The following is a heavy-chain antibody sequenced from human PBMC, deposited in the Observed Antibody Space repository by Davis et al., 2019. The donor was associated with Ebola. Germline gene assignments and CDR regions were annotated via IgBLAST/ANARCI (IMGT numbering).Heavy chain of an antibody. CDR3: AAGGCSGGSCYSHYYGMDV. J-gene: IGHJ6*02. CDR2: ISSSSSYI. Sequence: GESLKISCVASGFTFSSYSMNWVRQAPGKGLEWVSSISSSSSYIYYADSVKGRFTISRDNAKNSLYLQMNSLRAEDTAVYYCAAGGCSGGSCYSHYYGMDVWGQGTTVTVSS. D-gene: IGHD2-15*01. V-gene: IGHV3-21*01. CDR1: GFTFSSYS.